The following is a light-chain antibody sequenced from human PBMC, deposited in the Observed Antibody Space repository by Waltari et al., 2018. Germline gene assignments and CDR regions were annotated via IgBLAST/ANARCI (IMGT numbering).Light chain of an antibody. V-gene: IGLV4-69*01. CDR3: QTWDSGIWV. Sequence: QPVLTQSPSASASLGASVKITCTMSSGHTINASAWHQQKQGEAPRLLMRLHSDVSHDTGDGIPDRFSGSSSGAERYLIISNLQSEDEADYYCQTWDSGIWVFGGGTRLTVL. CDR2: LHSDVSH. J-gene: IGLJ3*02. CDR1: SGHTINA.